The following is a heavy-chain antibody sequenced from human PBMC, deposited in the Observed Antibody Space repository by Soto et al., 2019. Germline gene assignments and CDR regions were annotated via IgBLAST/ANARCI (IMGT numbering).Heavy chain of an antibody. D-gene: IGHD3-22*01. CDR1: GFTFTTYW. Sequence: EVQLVESGGGLVKPGGSLRLSCAASGFTFTTYWMTWVRQAPGKGLGWVANIKQDGSQKYYVDIVKGRFTISRDNAKNSLHLQMNSLRAEDTAVYYCADSGSYTDVWGKGTTVIVSS. V-gene: IGHV3-7*01. CDR3: ADSGSYTDV. J-gene: IGHJ6*03. CDR2: IKQDGSQK.